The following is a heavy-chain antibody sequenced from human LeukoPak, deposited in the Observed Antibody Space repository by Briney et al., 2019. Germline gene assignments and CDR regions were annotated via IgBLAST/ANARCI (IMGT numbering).Heavy chain of an antibody. Sequence: GGSLRLSCAASGFTFSRYAMSWVRQAPGKGLEWVSAISGSGGSTYYADSVKGRFTISRDNSKNTLYLQMNSLKAEDTAVYYCARDDYGETFDYWGQGTLITVSS. CDR2: ISGSGGST. CDR3: ARDDYGETFDY. CDR1: GFTFSRYA. J-gene: IGHJ4*02. V-gene: IGHV3-23*01. D-gene: IGHD4-17*01.